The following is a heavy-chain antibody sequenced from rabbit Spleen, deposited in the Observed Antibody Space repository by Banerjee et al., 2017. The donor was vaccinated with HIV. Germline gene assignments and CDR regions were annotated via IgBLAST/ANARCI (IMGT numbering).Heavy chain of an antibody. V-gene: IGHV1S40*01. D-gene: IGHD8-1*01. CDR3: ARDTGSSFSSYGMDL. CDR1: GFDFSGYYF. CDR2: IYIGDSAT. J-gene: IGHJ6*01. Sequence: QSLEESGGDLVKPGASLTLSCTASGFDFSGYYFMCWVRQAPGKGLEWIACIYIGDSATYHASWAKGRFTISKTSSTTVTLQMTSLTVADTATYFCARDTGSSFSSYGMDLWGPGTLVTVS.